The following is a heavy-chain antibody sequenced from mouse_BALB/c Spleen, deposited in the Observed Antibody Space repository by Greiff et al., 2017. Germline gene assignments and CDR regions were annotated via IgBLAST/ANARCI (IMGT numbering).Heavy chain of an antibody. J-gene: IGHJ4*01. CDR3: ARWDPSYAMDY. CDR1: GFTFSSFG. V-gene: IGHV5-17*02. D-gene: IGHD4-1*01. Sequence: EVKLMESGGGLVQPGGSRKLSCAASGFTFSSFGMHWVRQAPEKGLEWVAYISSGSSTIYYADTVKGRFTISRDNPKNTLFLQMTSLRSEDTAMYYCARWDPSYAMDYWGQGTSVTVSS. CDR2: ISSGSSTI.